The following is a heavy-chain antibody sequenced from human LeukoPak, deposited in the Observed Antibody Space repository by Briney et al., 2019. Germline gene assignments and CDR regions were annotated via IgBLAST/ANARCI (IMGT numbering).Heavy chain of an antibody. D-gene: IGHD4-11*01. Sequence: PSETLSLTCAVYGGSFSGYYWSWIRQPPGKGLEWIGEINHSGSTNYNPSLKSRVTISVDTSKNQFSLKLSSVTAADTAVYYCARQRRGGYSFHFDYWGQGTLVTVSS. CDR1: GGSFSGYY. J-gene: IGHJ4*02. V-gene: IGHV4-34*01. CDR3: ARQRRGGYSFHFDY. CDR2: INHSGST.